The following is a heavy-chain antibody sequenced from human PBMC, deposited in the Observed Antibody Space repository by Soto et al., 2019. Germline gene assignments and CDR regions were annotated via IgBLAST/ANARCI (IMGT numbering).Heavy chain of an antibody. CDR2: ISTGSGTI. Sequence: PRGSLILSCAASGFTFSTYAMNWVRQAPGKGLEWVSAISTGSGTIYHADSVKGRFTTSRDNSKNMLYLQMNSLRVEDTAVYYCAKDRQPDGIWTFDCWGQGTPVSVSS. CDR1: GFTFSTYA. CDR3: AKDRQPDGIWTFDC. V-gene: IGHV3-23*01. D-gene: IGHD3-9*01. J-gene: IGHJ4*02.